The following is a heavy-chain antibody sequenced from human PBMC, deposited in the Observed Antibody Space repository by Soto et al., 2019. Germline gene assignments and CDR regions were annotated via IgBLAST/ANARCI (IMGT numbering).Heavy chain of an antibody. CDR1: GFTFSSYA. Sequence: PGGSLRLSCAASGFTFSSYAMSWVRQAPGKGLEWVSAISGSGGSTYYADSVKGRFTISRDNSKNTLYLQMNSLRAEDTAVYYCAKVMGTDYDILTGYYRPSYYYYGMDVWGQGTTVTVAS. CDR3: AKVMGTDYDILTGYYRPSYYYYGMDV. D-gene: IGHD3-9*01. J-gene: IGHJ6*02. CDR2: ISGSGGST. V-gene: IGHV3-23*01.